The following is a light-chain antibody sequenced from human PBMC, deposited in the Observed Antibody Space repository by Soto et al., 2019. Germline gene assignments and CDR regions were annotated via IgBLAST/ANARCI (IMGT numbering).Light chain of an antibody. CDR1: SSDVGGYKY. Sequence: QSVLTQPASVSWSPGQSIAISCTGTSSDVGGYKYVSWYQQHPGKAPKLMIYDVSNRPSGVSDRFSGSKSGNTASLTISGLQAEDEDDYYCTSYTSSSTYVFGTGTKVTVL. V-gene: IGLV2-14*01. J-gene: IGLJ1*01. CDR2: DVS. CDR3: TSYTSSSTYV.